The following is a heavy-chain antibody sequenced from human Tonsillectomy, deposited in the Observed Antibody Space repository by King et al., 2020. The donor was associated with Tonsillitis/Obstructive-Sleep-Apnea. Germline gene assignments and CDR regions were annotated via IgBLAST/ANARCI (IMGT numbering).Heavy chain of an antibody. CDR2: IIPIFGTA. D-gene: IGHD6-19*01. CDR1: VGTFSSYA. V-gene: IGHV1-69*12. Sequence: QLVQSGAEVKKPGSSVKVSCKASVGTFSSYAISWVRQAPGQGLEWMGGIIPIFGTANSAQKFQGRVTITADESTSTAYMELSSLGSEDTAVYYCARDHLSGWSLFDYWGQGTLVTVSS. J-gene: IGHJ4*02. CDR3: ARDHLSGWSLFDY.